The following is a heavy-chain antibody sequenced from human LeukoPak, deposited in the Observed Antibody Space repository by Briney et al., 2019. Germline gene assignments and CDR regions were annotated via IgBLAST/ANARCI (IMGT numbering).Heavy chain of an antibody. V-gene: IGHV1-8*01. CDR1: GYTFTSYD. CDR2: MNPNSGNT. D-gene: IGHD3-10*01. CDR3: ARGGSGSYYNGDDY. Sequence: ASVKVSCKASGYTFTSYDINWVRQATGQGLEWMGWMNPNSGNTGYAQRFQGRVTITRNTSISTAYMELSSLRSEDTAVYYCARGGSGSYYNGDDYWGQGTLVTVSS. J-gene: IGHJ4*02.